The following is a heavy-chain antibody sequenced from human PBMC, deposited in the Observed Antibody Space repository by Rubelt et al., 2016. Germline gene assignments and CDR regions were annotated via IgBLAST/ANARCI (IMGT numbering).Heavy chain of an antibody. Sequence: QVQLQESGPGLVKPSQTLSLTCTVSGGSISSGGYYWSWIRQHPGKGLEWIGYIYYSGSTYYNPSLKSRVTISVDTSKNQFSLKLSSVTAADTAVYYCARDNWGYYDSSGYTFYYYHGMDVWGQGTTVTVSS. D-gene: IGHD3-22*01. J-gene: IGHJ6*02. V-gene: IGHV4-31*03. CDR2: IYYSGST. CDR3: ARDNWGYYDSSGYTFYYYHGMDV. CDR1: GGSISSGGYY.